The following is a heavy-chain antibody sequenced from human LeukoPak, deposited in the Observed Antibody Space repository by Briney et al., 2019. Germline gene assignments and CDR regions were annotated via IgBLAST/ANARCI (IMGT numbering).Heavy chain of an antibody. D-gene: IGHD3-16*01. V-gene: IGHV3-30*18. J-gene: IGHJ4*02. Sequence: GGSLRLSCAASGFTFSGYGMHWVRQAPGKGLEWVAVISYDGTNKYYADSVKGRFTISRDNSKNTLYLQMNSLRAEDTALYYCAKDMGGGGNDYWGQGTLVTVSS. CDR3: AKDMGGGGNDY. CDR2: ISYDGTNK. CDR1: GFTFSGYG.